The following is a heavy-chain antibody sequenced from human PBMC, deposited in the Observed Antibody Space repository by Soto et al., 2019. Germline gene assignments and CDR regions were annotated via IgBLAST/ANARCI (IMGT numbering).Heavy chain of an antibody. CDR3: ASKIRGYSGCDLDDYYYYDGMDV. V-gene: IGHV1-69*06. J-gene: IGHJ6*02. CDR2: IIPIFGTA. D-gene: IGHD5-12*01. Sequence: QVQLVQSGAEVKKPGSSVKVSCKASGGTFSSYAISWVRQAPGQGLEWMGGIIPIFGTANYAQKCQGRVKITAYKSTSTAYMELSSLRSEDTAVYYCASKIRGYSGCDLDDYYYYDGMDVCGRGPTVTVSS. CDR1: GGTFSSYA.